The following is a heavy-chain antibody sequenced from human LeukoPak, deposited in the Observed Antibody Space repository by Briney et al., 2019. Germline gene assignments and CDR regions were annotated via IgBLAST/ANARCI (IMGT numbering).Heavy chain of an antibody. CDR1: GGSISSSSYY. CDR2: IYYSGST. V-gene: IGHV4-39*01. Sequence: SETLSLTCTVSGGSISSSSYYWGWIRQPPGKGLEWIGSIYYSGSTYYNPSLKSRVTISVDTSKNQFSLKPSSVTAADTAVYYCARGLSGSEYYFEYWGQGTLVTVSS. J-gene: IGHJ4*02. CDR3: ARGLSGSEYYFEY. D-gene: IGHD3-10*01.